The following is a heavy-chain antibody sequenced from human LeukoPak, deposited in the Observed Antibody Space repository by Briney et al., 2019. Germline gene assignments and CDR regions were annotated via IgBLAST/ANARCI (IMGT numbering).Heavy chain of an antibody. CDR1: GYTFTGYY. J-gene: IGHJ6*03. CDR3: ARSHILTGYYSYYYMDV. V-gene: IGHV1-2*02. D-gene: IGHD3-9*01. CDR2: INPNSGGT. Sequence: ASVKVSCKASGYTFTGYYMHWVRQAPGQGLEWMGWINPNSGGTNYAQKFQGRVTMTRDTSISTAYMELSRLRSDDTAVYYCARSHILTGYYSYYYMDVWGKGTTVTISS.